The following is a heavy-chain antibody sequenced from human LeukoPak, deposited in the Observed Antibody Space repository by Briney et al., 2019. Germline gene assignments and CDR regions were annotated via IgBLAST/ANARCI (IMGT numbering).Heavy chain of an antibody. D-gene: IGHD3-10*02. Sequence: GGSLRLSCAASGFTFSSYSMNWVRQAPGKGLEWVSSISGSSSYIYYADSVKGRFSISRDNAKNSLYLQMNSLRAEDTAVYYCAELSITMIGGVWGKGTTVTISS. J-gene: IGHJ6*04. CDR1: GFTFSSYS. CDR3: AELSITMIGGV. V-gene: IGHV3-21*01. CDR2: ISGSSSYI.